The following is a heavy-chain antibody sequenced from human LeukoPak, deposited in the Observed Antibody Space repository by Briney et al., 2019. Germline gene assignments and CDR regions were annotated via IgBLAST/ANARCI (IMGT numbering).Heavy chain of an antibody. CDR1: GFTFTDYY. Sequence: GGSLRLSCAASGFTFTDYYMSWIRQAPGKGMEWLSYISSGSSDTNYADSVKGRFTISGDNAKKSLYLQMNSLRAEDTAVYYCVRTAGRDGGIWGQGTLVTVSS. CDR2: ISSGSSDT. CDR3: VRTAGRDGGI. J-gene: IGHJ4*02. V-gene: IGHV3-11*06. D-gene: IGHD1-26*01.